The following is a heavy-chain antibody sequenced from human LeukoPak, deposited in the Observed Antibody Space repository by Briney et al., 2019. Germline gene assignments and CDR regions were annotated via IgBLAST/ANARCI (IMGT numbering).Heavy chain of an antibody. V-gene: IGHV3-15*01. J-gene: IGHJ4*02. CDR2: IKSKTDGGTT. Sequence: GGSLRLSCAASGFTFSSYSMNWVRQAPGKGLEWVGRIKSKTDGGTTDYAAPVKGRFTISRDDSKNTLYLQMNSLKTEDTAVYYCTTYSYGYPVLFDYWGQGTLVTVSS. D-gene: IGHD5-18*01. CDR1: GFTFSSYS. CDR3: TTYSYGYPVLFDY.